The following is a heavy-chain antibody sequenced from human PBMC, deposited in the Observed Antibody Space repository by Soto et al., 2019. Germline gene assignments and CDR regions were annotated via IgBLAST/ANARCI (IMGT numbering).Heavy chain of an antibody. CDR1: GGSFTGHS. Sequence: SETLSLTCAVYGGSFTGHSWSWIRQSPGKGLEWIGDISDGGSTTFNPSLQSRVSISLDTSKKQFSLKVASVTAADTAVYYCARGLMVRGLMQVEGHRYYMDVWGKGTTVTVSS. V-gene: IGHV4-34*01. J-gene: IGHJ6*03. D-gene: IGHD3-10*01. CDR2: ISDGGST. CDR3: ARGLMVRGLMQVEGHRYYMDV.